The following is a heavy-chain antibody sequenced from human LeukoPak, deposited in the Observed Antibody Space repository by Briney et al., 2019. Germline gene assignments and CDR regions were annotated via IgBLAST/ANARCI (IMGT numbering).Heavy chain of an antibody. CDR1: GASISGYY. Sequence: PSETLSLTCTVSGASISGYYWSWIRQPPGKGLEWIGYIYHTGSTNYNPSLKSRVTLSLDTSRKQFSLKLSSVTAADTAVYYCARLPALVAAELDPWGQGTLVTVSS. CDR2: IYHTGST. CDR3: ARLPALVAAELDP. V-gene: IGHV4-59*01. J-gene: IGHJ5*02. D-gene: IGHD1-26*01.